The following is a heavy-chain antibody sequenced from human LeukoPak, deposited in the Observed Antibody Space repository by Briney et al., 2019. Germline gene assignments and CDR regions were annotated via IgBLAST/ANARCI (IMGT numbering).Heavy chain of an antibody. CDR2: IGIDSGNT. V-gene: IGHV3-48*01. CDR1: GFPFIEYS. CDR3: ARDHNYAFDN. Sequence: GGSLRLSCTVSGFPFIEYSMNWVRQVPGKGLEWIAYIGIDSGNTKHADSVRGRFTISADKAKNSLYLQMNSLRVEDTAVYYCARDHNYAFDNWGQGTLVSVAS. D-gene: IGHD1-1*01. J-gene: IGHJ4*02.